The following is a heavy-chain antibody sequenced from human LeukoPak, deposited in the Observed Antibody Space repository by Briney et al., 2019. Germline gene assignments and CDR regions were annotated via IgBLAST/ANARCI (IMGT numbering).Heavy chain of an antibody. CDR3: ARGHGSGSSHPSDY. J-gene: IGHJ4*02. CDR2: INPNSGST. CDR1: GYTFTGYY. V-gene: IGHV1-2*02. D-gene: IGHD3-10*01. Sequence: ASVKVSCKASGYTFTGYYMHWVRQAPGQGLEWMGWINPNSGSTNYTQKFQSRVTMSMDTSISTAYMELSRLRADDTAVYYCARGHGSGSSHPSDYWGQGTLVTVSS.